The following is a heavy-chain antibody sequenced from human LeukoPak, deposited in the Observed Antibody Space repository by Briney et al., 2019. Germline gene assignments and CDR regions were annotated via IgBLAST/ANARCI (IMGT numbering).Heavy chain of an antibody. CDR3: ARHKPYGSGSFDTFDI. CDR1: GYTFSSNG. J-gene: IGHJ3*02. CDR2: ISAYNGNT. V-gene: IGHV1-18*01. D-gene: IGHD3-10*01. Sequence: ASVKVSCKASGYTFSSNGISWVRQAPGQGLEWMGWISAYNGNTNYAQKFQGRVTTTTDTSTSTAYMELRSLRSDDTAVYYCARHKPYGSGSFDTFDIWGQGTMVTVSS.